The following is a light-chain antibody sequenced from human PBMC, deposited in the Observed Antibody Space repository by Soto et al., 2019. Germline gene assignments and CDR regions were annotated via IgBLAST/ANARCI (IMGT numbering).Light chain of an antibody. CDR2: EVS. CDR3: SSYAGSNNFDV. Sequence: QSVLTQPPSASGSPGQSVTISCTGTSSDVGGYNYVSWYQQHPGKAPKLMIYEVSKRPSGVPDRFSGSKSGNTASLTVSGLQAEDEADSYCSSYAGSNNFDVFGTGTKLTVL. V-gene: IGLV2-8*01. CDR1: SSDVGGYNY. J-gene: IGLJ1*01.